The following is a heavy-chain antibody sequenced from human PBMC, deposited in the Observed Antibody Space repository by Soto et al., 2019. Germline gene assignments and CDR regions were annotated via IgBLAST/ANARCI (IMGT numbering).Heavy chain of an antibody. CDR1: GGSISSYY. CDR2: IYYSGST. V-gene: IGHV4-59*01. J-gene: IGHJ6*02. D-gene: IGHD5-18*01. Sequence: SETLSLTCTVSGGSISSYYWSWIRQPPGKGLEWIGYIYYSGSTNYNPSLKSRVTISVDTSKNQFSLKLSSVTAADTAVYYCAGRVDTAMVYYYYGMDVWGQGTTVTV. CDR3: AGRVDTAMVYYYYGMDV.